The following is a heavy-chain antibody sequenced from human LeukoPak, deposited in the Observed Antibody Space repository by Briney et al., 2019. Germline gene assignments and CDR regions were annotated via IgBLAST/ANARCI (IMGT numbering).Heavy chain of an antibody. D-gene: IGHD2-21*01. CDR1: GGSMSSYY. CDR3: ARGRDHIFLDAFDI. J-gene: IGHJ3*02. CDR2: IYYSGST. V-gene: IGHV4-59*12. Sequence: SETLSLTCTVSGGSMSSYYWSWIRQPPGKGLEWIGYIYYSGSTNYNPSLKSRVTISVDTSKNQFSLKLSSVTAADTAVYYCARGRDHIFLDAFDIWGQGTMVTVSS.